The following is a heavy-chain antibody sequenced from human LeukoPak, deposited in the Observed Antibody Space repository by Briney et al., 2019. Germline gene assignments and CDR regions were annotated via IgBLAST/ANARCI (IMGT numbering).Heavy chain of an antibody. CDR3: ARRYCTNGVCYHDRGAFDI. CDR1: GYTFTKYY. D-gene: IGHD2-8*01. V-gene: IGHV1-46*01. Sequence: GASVKVSCKASGYTFTKYYIHWVRQAPGQGLEWMGLINPGGDNTNYAQNFQGRVTMTRDTSTSTVYMELSSLRSEDTAMYYCARRYCTNGVCYHDRGAFDIWGQGTMVTVSS. CDR2: INPGGDNT. J-gene: IGHJ3*02.